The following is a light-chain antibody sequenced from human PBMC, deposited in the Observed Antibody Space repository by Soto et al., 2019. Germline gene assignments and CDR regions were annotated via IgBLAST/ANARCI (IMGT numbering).Light chain of an antibody. Sequence: QSILGQPHSASAAPVQTFTISCSESSSNIGSNYVYWYQQLPGMAPKLLIYSHSRRPLGVPVRFSGSKSGTSASLVISGLQSEDEADYYCATWDDRLSVFGAGTKVTV. CDR2: SHS. J-gene: IGLJ1*01. V-gene: IGLV1-47*02. CDR3: ATWDDRLSV. CDR1: SSNIGSNY.